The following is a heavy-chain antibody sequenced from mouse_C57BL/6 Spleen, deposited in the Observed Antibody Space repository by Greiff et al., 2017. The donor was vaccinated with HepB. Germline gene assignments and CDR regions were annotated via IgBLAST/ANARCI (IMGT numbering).Heavy chain of an antibody. CDR1: GFSFNTYA. J-gene: IGHJ4*01. CDR3: VRRGYDYAMDY. Sequence: EVKLMESGGGLMQPKGSLKLSCAASGFSFNTYAMNWVRQAPGKGLEWVARIRSKSNNYATYYADSVKDRFTISRDDSESMLYLQMNNLKTEDTAMYYCVRRGYDYAMDYWGQGTSVTVSS. V-gene: IGHV10-1*01. CDR2: IRSKSNNYAT. D-gene: IGHD2-2*01.